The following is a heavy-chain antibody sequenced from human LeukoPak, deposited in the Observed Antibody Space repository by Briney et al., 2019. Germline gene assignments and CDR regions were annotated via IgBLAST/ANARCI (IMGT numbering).Heavy chain of an antibody. J-gene: IGHJ4*02. CDR2: ISAYNGNT. V-gene: IGHV1-18*04. CDR1: GYTFTIYG. D-gene: IGHD5-12*01. Sequence: GASVKVSFKASGYTFTIYGISWVRQAPGQGLEWMGWISAYNGNTNYAQKLQGRVTMTTDTSTSTAYMELRSLRSDDTAVYYCARDPGGYSGYDFFDYWGQGTLVTVSS. CDR3: ARDPGGYSGYDFFDY.